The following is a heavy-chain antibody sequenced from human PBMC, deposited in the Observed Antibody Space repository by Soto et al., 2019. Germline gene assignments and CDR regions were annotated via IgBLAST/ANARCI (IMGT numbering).Heavy chain of an antibody. CDR3: ARERRLGYYYYGMDV. V-gene: IGHV3-30-3*01. CDR1: GFTFSSYA. Sequence: GGSLRLSCAASGFTFSSYAMHWVRQAPGKGLEWVAVISYDGSNKYYADSVKGRFTISRDNSKNTLYLQMNSLRAEDTAVYYCARERRLGYYYYGMDVWGQGTTVTVS. CDR2: ISYDGSNK. J-gene: IGHJ6*02. D-gene: IGHD3-9*01.